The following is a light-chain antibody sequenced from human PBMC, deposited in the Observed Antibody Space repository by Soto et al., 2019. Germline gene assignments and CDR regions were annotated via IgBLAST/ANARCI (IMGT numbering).Light chain of an antibody. CDR2: EVS. V-gene: IGLV2-14*01. CDR3: TSFTSSSTWV. Sequence: QSALTQPASVSGSPGQSITISCTGASSDVGGYNYVSWYQQHPGKAPKLMIYEVSNRPSGVSNRFSGSKSGYTASLTISELQAEDEADYYCTSFTSSSTWVFGGGTK. CDR1: SSDVGGYNY. J-gene: IGLJ3*02.